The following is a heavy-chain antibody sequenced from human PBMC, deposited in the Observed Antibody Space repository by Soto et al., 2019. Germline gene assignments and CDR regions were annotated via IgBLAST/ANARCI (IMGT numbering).Heavy chain of an antibody. CDR2: IFYTGGA. CDR3: ARIYGDYPADAFDI. V-gene: IGHV4-39*01. CDR1: GDSISSSSFY. J-gene: IGHJ3*02. D-gene: IGHD4-17*01. Sequence: SETLSLTCSVSGDSISSSSFYWGWIRQSPGKGLEWIASIFYTGGAYHNPSLQSRVTVSVDTSKNQFSLKLSSVTAADTAVYYCARIYGDYPADAFDIWGQGTMVTVSS.